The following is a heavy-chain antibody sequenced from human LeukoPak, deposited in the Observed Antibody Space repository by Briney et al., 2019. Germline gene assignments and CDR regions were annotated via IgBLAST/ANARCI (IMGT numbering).Heavy chain of an antibody. D-gene: IGHD1-14*01. J-gene: IGHJ4*02. CDR2: INHSGST. CDR3: ARSEINDYVKY. V-gene: IGHV4-34*01. Sequence: PSETLSLTCAVYGGSFSGYYWSWIRQPPGKGLEWIGEINHSGSTNYNPSLKSRVTLSVDTSKNQVSLKLTSVTASDTAVYYCARSEINDYVKYWGQGILVTVSS. CDR1: GGSFSGYY.